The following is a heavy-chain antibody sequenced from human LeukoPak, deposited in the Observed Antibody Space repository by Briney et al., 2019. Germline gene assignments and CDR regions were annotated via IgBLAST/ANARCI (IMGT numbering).Heavy chain of an antibody. D-gene: IGHD2-8*02. J-gene: IGHJ4*02. CDR1: GFTFTYYW. Sequence: GGSLRLSCAASGFTFTYYWMHWVRQAPGKGLVWISRINSDGSSTSYADSVKGRVTISRDNAKNTLYLQVDSLRADDTAVYYCARDTGFSNFDYWGQGTLVAVSS. CDR3: ARDTGFSNFDY. V-gene: IGHV3-74*01. CDR2: INSDGSST.